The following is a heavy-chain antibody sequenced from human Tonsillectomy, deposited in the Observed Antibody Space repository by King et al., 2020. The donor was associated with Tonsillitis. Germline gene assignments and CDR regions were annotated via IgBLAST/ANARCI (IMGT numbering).Heavy chain of an antibody. CDR3: ARQYLFGVV. Sequence: VQLVESGGGLVQPGGSLTLSCTASGFTFSNYAMNWVRQAPGKGLEWVSSISESGDTTTYADSVRGRFTISRDNSKDTLLLPMNGLRADDTALYYCARQYLFGVVRGQGTLVTVSS. D-gene: IGHD3-3*01. J-gene: IGHJ4*02. CDR1: GFTFSNYA. V-gene: IGHV3-23*04. CDR2: ISESGDTT.